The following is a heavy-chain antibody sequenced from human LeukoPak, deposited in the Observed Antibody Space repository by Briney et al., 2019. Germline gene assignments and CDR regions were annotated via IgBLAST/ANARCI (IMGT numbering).Heavy chain of an antibody. D-gene: IGHD1-26*01. J-gene: IGHJ4*02. CDR1: GGSISSSSYY. CDR3: LVPHYDY. CDR2: IYYSGST. Sequence: SETLSLTCTVSGGSISSSSYYWGWIRQPPGKGLEWIGGIYYSGSTYYNPSLKSRVTISVDTSKNQFSLKLSSVTAADTAVYYCLVPHYDYWGQGTLVTVSS. V-gene: IGHV4-39*01.